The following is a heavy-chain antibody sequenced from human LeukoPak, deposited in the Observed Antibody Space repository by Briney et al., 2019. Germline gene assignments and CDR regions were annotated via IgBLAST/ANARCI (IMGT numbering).Heavy chain of an antibody. CDR1: GFTFSSYA. CDR2: ISGSGGST. J-gene: IGHJ4*02. CDR3: ARDSYYYGSGSYYTSY. Sequence: GASLRLSCAASGFTFSSYAMSWVRQAPGKGLEWVSAISGSGGSTYYADSVKGRFTISRDNSKNTLYLQMNSLRAEDTAVYYCARDSYYYGSGSYYTSYWGQGTLVTVSS. V-gene: IGHV3-23*01. D-gene: IGHD3-10*01.